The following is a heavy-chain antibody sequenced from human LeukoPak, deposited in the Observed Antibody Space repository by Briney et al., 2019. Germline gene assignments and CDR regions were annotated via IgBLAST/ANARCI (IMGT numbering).Heavy chain of an antibody. V-gene: IGHV1-18*01. CDR2: INTSNGYS. J-gene: IGHJ4*02. CDR3: ARDQYYHGLGSYYD. Sequence: ASVKVSCKASGYVFITYGINWVRQAPGQGLEWMGWINTSNGYSDYAQNFQGRITMTTDTSTDTVYMELGSLSSDDTAVYYCARDQYYHGLGSYYDWGQGTLVTASS. D-gene: IGHD3-10*01. CDR1: GYVFITYG.